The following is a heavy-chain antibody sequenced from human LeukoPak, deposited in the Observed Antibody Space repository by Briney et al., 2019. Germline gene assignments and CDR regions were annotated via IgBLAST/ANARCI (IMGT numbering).Heavy chain of an antibody. CDR2: INAGNGNT. CDR1: GGTFSSYA. J-gene: IGHJ6*03. D-gene: IGHD4/OR15-4a*01. CDR3: ASSISPIDYDYYYMDV. Sequence: ASVKVSCKASGGTFSSYAMHWVRQAPGQRLEWMGWINAGNGNTKYSQEFQGRVTITRDTSASTAYMELSSLRSEDMAVYYCASSISPIDYDYYYMDVWGKGTTVTVSS. V-gene: IGHV1-3*03.